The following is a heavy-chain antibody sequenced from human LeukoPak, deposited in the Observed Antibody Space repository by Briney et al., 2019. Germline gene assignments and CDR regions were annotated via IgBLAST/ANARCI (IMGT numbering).Heavy chain of an antibody. CDR3: ARGDYDFWGGYYFYYGMDV. J-gene: IGHJ6*02. V-gene: IGHV3-30-3*01. Sequence: GRSLRLSCAASGFTFSSYAMHWVRQAPGKGLEWVAVISYDGSNKYYADSVKGRFTISRDNSKNTLYLQMNSLRAEDTAVYYCARGDYDFWGGYYFYYGMDVWGQGTTVTVSS. CDR2: ISYDGSNK. CDR1: GFTFSSYA. D-gene: IGHD3-3*01.